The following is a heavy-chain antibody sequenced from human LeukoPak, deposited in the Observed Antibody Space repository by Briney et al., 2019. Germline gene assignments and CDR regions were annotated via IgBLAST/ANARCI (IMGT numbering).Heavy chain of an antibody. J-gene: IGHJ4*02. Sequence: GGSLRLSCAASGFTFSTYWMSWVRQAPGKGLEWVANIKQDGSEKHYVDSVKGRFTISRDNAKNSLYLKMNSLRAEDTAVYYCARDGRGYSSTWADYWGQGTLVTVSS. CDR1: GFTFSTYW. V-gene: IGHV3-7*03. CDR3: ARDGRGYSSTWADY. CDR2: IKQDGSEK. D-gene: IGHD6-13*01.